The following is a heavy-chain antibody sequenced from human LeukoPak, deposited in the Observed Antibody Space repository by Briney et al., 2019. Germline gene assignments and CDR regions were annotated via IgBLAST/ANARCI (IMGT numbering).Heavy chain of an antibody. CDR1: GFTFSDYY. Sequence: GGSLRLSCAASGFTFSDYYMSWIRQAPGKGLEWVSYISSSGSTIYYADSVKGRFTISRDNAKNSLYVQMNSLRAEDTAVYYCAREDDYGGNCVDYWGQGTLVTVSS. D-gene: IGHD4-23*01. V-gene: IGHV3-11*04. J-gene: IGHJ4*02. CDR2: ISSSGSTI. CDR3: AREDDYGGNCVDY.